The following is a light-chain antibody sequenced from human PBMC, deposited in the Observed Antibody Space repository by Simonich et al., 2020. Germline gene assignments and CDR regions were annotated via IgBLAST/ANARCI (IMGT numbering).Light chain of an antibody. CDR3: QSYDSSNHAV. CDR2: EDN. V-gene: IGLV6-57*01. J-gene: IGLJ7*01. CDR1: SGSIASNY. Sequence: NFMLTQPHSVSESPGKTVTISCTRSSGSIASNYVQWYQQRPGRSPTTVIFEDNQSPSGVPDRFSGSINSSSNSASLTISGLKTEDEADYYCQSYDSSNHAVFGGGTQLTVL.